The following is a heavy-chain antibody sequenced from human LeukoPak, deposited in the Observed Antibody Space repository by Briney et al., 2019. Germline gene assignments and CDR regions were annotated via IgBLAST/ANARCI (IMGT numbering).Heavy chain of an antibody. CDR3: ARVLYGDYPFDY. V-gene: IGHV3-20*04. Sequence: GGSLRLSCAAYGFTFDDYDMSWVRQAPGKGLEWVSGINWNGGSTGYADSVKGRFTISRDNAKNSLYLQMNSLRAEDTALYYCARVLYGDYPFDYWGQGTLVTVSS. CDR2: INWNGGST. CDR1: GFTFDDYD. J-gene: IGHJ4*02. D-gene: IGHD4-17*01.